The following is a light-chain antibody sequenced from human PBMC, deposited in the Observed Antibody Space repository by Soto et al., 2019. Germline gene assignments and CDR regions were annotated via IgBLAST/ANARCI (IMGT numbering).Light chain of an antibody. J-gene: IGLJ1*01. V-gene: IGLV1-44*01. Sequence: QSVLTQPPSASGAPGQRVTISCSGSSSNIGSYNVNWYQQLPGAPPKLLISNNDQRPSGGPDRFSASKSGTSSSLTIGGPQSEDEADYYCRAWDDSLNGYVFGTGTKVTVL. CDR3: RAWDDSLNGYV. CDR1: SSNIGSYN. CDR2: NND.